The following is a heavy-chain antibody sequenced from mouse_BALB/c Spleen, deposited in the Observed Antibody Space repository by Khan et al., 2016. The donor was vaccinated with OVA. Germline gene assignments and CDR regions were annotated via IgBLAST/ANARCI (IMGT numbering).Heavy chain of an antibody. CDR1: GFSLTDYG. J-gene: IGHJ4*01. Sequence: VQLQESGPGLVAPSQRLSITCTVSGFSLTDYGVSWISQPPGKGLEWLGVIWGGGSTYFNSALKSRQSIMKDNSKSQVFLKMNSLQTDDTAMYYCAKRVKFYYVAFDYWGQGTTVTVSS. CDR2: IWGGGST. V-gene: IGHV2-6-5*01. CDR3: AKRVKFYYVAFDY. D-gene: IGHD1-1*01.